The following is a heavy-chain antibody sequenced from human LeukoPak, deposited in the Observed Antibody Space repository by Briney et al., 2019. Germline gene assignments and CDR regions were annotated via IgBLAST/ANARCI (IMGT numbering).Heavy chain of an antibody. CDR3: AKGKYYNILTGFYRRDDAFDL. V-gene: IGHV3-30*02. CDR1: GFRFSHYA. J-gene: IGHJ3*01. D-gene: IGHD3-9*01. Sequence: GGSLRLSCAASGFRFSHYAIHWVRQAPGKGLEWVAFIRYDGSIKYFADSVKGRFTISRDNSKNTLYLQMNSLRAEDTAVYYCAKGKYYNILTGFYRRDDAFDLWGQGTMVTVSS. CDR2: IRYDGSIK.